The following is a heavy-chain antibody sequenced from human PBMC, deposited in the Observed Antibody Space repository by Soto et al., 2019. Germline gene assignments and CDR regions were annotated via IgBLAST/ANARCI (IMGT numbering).Heavy chain of an antibody. V-gene: IGHV3-30*03. D-gene: IGHD3-10*01. J-gene: IGHJ6*02. CDR1: GFTFSSYG. CDR3: VRSGNSHSFDYYYNMDV. Sequence: GGSLRLSCAASGFTFSSYGMHWVRQAPGKGLEWVAVISYDGSNKYYADSVKGRFTISRDNSKNTPYLQMNSLRGEDTAVYYCVRSGNSHSFDYYYNMDVWGQGTTVTVS. CDR2: ISYDGSNK.